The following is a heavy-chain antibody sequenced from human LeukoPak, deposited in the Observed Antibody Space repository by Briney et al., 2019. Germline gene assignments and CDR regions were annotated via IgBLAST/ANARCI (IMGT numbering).Heavy chain of an antibody. J-gene: IGHJ5*02. D-gene: IGHD2-15*01. CDR1: GGSFSSYY. Sequence: SETLSLTCTVSGGSFSSYYWSWIRQPAGKGLEWIGRIYTSGSTNYNSSLKSRVTMSVDTSKNQVSLKLSSVTAADTAVYYCATPGRGLPPYNWFDPWGQGTLVTVSS. CDR3: ATPGRGLPPYNWFDP. V-gene: IGHV4-4*07. CDR2: IYTSGST.